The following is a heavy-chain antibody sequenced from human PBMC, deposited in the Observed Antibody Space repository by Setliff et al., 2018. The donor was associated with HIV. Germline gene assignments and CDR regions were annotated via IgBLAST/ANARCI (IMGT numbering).Heavy chain of an antibody. Sequence: LSLTCTVSGGSSRSHYWSWIRQPPGKGLEWIGYINYSGSTKFNPSLKSRVTMSLDTSKNKISLNLNSVNTADTAVYYCARGPIGGYFSNWFDPWGQGTLVTVSS. CDR1: GGSSRSHY. J-gene: IGHJ5*02. D-gene: IGHD3-22*01. V-gene: IGHV4-59*11. CDR2: INYSGST. CDR3: ARGPIGGYFSNWFDP.